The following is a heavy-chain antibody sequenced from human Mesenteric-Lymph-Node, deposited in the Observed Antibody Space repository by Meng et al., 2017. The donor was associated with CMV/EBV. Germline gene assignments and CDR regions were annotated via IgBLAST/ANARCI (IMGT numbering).Heavy chain of an antibody. V-gene: IGHV1-69*01. CDR2: IIPMFGTP. J-gene: IGHJ4*02. D-gene: IGHD5-12*01. Sequence: KASGGSFRGYAISWVRQAPGQGLKWMGGIIPMFGTPKYAQNFQGRVTITADDSTNTAYMELSSLTSEDTAVYYCARDRQGGYSGYSYWGQGTLVTVSS. CDR3: ARDRQGGYSGYSY. CDR1: GGSFRGYA.